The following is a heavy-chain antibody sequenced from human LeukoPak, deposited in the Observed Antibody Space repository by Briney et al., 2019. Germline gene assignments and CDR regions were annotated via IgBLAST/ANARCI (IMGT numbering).Heavy chain of an antibody. CDR3: ARDQGEEDYFDY. CDR2: ISYDGSNK. Sequence: GGSLRLSCAASGFTFSSYAMHWVRQAPGKGLEGVAVISYDGSNKYYADSVKGRFTISRDNSKNTLYLQMNSLRAEDTAVYYCARDQGEEDYFDYWGQGTLVTVSS. D-gene: IGHD3-10*01. CDR1: GFTFSSYA. V-gene: IGHV3-30*04. J-gene: IGHJ4*02.